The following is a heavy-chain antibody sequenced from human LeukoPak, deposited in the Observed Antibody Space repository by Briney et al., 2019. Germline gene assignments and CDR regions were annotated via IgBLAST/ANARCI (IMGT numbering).Heavy chain of an antibody. CDR2: MYYSGSP. D-gene: IGHD6-13*01. CDR1: GASISTHY. V-gene: IGHV4-59*11. CDR3: ARDNWQQVDRKWYYYGLDV. J-gene: IGHJ6*02. Sequence: PSETLSLTCTVSGASISTHYWSWIRQPPGKGLEWIGYMYYSGSPSYNPSLKSRVTISIDTSKNLFSLNLNSVTAADTAVYYRARDNWQQVDRKWYYYGLDVWGQGTTVTVSS.